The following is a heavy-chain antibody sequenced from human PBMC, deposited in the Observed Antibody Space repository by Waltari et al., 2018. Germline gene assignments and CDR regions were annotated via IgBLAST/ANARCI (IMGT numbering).Heavy chain of an antibody. Sequence: QVQLVQSGAAVKKPGSSVKVSCKASGGTFSSYVISWVRQAPGQGLEWMGGFIPIFGTANYAHKFQGRVTLTAYESTSTAYMELSSLRSKDTAVYYCARGHRYSYGYGDAFDIWGQGTMFTVSS. CDR1: GGTFSSYV. V-gene: IGHV1-69*01. CDR3: ARGHRYSYGYGDAFDI. D-gene: IGHD5-18*01. CDR2: FIPIFGTA. J-gene: IGHJ3*02.